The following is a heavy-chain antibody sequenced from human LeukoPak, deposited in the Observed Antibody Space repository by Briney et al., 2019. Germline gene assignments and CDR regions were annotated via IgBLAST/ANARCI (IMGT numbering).Heavy chain of an antibody. J-gene: IGHJ4*02. D-gene: IGHD2-15*01. V-gene: IGHV5-51*01. CDR3: VRHTCRSGGTYYSDFDY. Sequence: GESLKISCKGSGYSFTNYWIGWVRQMPGKGLEWMGIIYPGDSDTRYSPSFQGQVTISADKSISTAYLQWSSLKASDTAMYYCVRHTCRSGGTYYSDFDYWGQGTLVTVSS. CDR2: IYPGDSDT. CDR1: GYSFTNYW.